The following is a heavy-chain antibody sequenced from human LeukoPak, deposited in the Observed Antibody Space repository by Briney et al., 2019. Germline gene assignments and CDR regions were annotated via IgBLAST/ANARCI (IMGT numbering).Heavy chain of an antibody. CDR2: ITTSTGKP. Sequence: ASVKVSCKASGYTFTSYGISWVRQAPGQGLEWMGWITTSTGKPTYAQGFTGRFVFSLDTSVSTTYLHINSLKAEDTAVYYCARDASMINFDYWGQGAWSPSPQ. J-gene: IGHJ4*02. CDR3: ARDASMINFDY. V-gene: IGHV7-4-1*02. D-gene: IGHD3-16*01. CDR1: GYTFTSYG.